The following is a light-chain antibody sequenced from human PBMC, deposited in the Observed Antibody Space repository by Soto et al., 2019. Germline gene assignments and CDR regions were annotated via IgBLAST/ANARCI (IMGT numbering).Light chain of an antibody. CDR1: NSNIGGNY. CDR2: TDS. J-gene: IGLJ3*02. CDR3: AAWDDSLSGRV. V-gene: IGLV1-47*02. Sequence: QAVVTQPPSVSAAPGQTVTISCSGSNSNIGGNYVFWYQQLPGTAPKLLIYTDSHRPSGVPDRFSGSKSGTSASLAISGLRSEDEADYYCAAWDDSLSGRVFGGGTKVTVL.